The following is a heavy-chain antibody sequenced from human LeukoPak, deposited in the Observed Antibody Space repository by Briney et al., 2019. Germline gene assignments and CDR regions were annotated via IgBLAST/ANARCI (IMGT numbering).Heavy chain of an antibody. D-gene: IGHD2-2*02. J-gene: IGHJ3*02. CDR2: INHSGST. V-gene: IGHV4-34*01. CDR3: ANYCSSSSCHTRRAFDI. CDR1: GGSFSGYY. Sequence: SETLSLTCAVYGGSFSGYYWSWIRQPPGKGLEWIGEINHSGSTNYNPSLKSRVAISVDTSKNQFSLKLSSVTAADTAVYYCANYCSSSSCHTRRAFDIWGQGTMVTVSS.